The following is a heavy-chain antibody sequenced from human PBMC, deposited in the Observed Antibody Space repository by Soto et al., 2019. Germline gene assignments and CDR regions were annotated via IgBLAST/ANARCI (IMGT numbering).Heavy chain of an antibody. J-gene: IGHJ5*02. Sequence: SETLSLTCTVSGGSISSGGYYWSWIRQHPGKGLEWIGYIYYSGSTYYNPSLKSRVTISVDTSKNQFSLKLSSVTAADTAVYYCARGITMIVVAMNWFDPWGQGTLVTVSS. V-gene: IGHV4-31*03. D-gene: IGHD3-22*01. CDR1: GGSISSGGYY. CDR2: IYYSGST. CDR3: ARGITMIVVAMNWFDP.